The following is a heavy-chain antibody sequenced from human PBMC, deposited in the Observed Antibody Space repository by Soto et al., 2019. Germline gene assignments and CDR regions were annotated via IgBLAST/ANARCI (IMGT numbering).Heavy chain of an antibody. D-gene: IGHD3-16*01. CDR2: ISYDGGNK. CDR3: KIDKHRNEFMIGTLYS. Sequence: QLVESGGGVVQPERSLKLSCTASNFVFSVYSLHWVRHAPGTGLERVSIISYDGGNKYYADSVKGRVTISRDNSKNALYLQMTTLRRKNQAVYYSKIDKHRNEFMIGTLYSWGQGTL. V-gene: IGHV3-30-3*01. CDR1: NFVFSVYS. J-gene: IGHJ4*02.